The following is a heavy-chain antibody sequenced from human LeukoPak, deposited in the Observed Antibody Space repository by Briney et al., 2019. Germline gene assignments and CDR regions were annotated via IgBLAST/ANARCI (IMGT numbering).Heavy chain of an antibody. CDR3: ARQKDGSGSGIGY. CDR1: GGSFSGYY. Sequence: SETLSLTCAVYGGSFSGYYWSWIRQPPGKGLEWIGEINHSGSTNYNPSLKSRVTISVDTSKNQFSLKLSSVTAADTAAYYCARQKDGSGSGIGYWGQGTLVTVSS. J-gene: IGHJ4*02. D-gene: IGHD3-10*01. V-gene: IGHV4-34*01. CDR2: INHSGST.